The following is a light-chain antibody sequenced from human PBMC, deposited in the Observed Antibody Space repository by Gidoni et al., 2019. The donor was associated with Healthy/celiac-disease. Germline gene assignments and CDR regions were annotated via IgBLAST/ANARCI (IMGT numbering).Light chain of an antibody. CDR2: DAS. J-gene: IGKJ5*01. V-gene: IGKV3-15*01. CDR1: QSVSSS. Sequence: EIVMTQSPATLSVSPGERATLSCRASQSVSSSLAWYQQKPGQAPRLLIYDASTRATGIPARFSGSGSGTEFTLTISSLQSEDFAVYYCQQYNNWSITFXQXTRLEIK. CDR3: QQYNNWSIT.